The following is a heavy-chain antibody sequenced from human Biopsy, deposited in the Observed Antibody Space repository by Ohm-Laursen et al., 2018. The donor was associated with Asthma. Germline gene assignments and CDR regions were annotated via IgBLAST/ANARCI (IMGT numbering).Heavy chain of an antibody. CDR1: GFSFNSYG. J-gene: IGHJ3*02. CDR3: AKERYYDFWSGYPI. Sequence: SLRLSCSASGFSFNSYGMHWVRQAPGKGLEWVAVMSFDGRQTYYADSVKGRFTISRDNSKNTLYLQMNSLRAEDTAVYYCAKERYYDFWSGYPIWGQGTIVTVSS. D-gene: IGHD3-3*01. V-gene: IGHV3-30*18. CDR2: MSFDGRQT.